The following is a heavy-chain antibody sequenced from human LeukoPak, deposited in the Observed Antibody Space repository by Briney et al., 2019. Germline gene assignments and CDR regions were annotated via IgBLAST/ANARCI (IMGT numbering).Heavy chain of an antibody. CDR3: ARELWFADGGAFDI. CDR2: IHHTGNT. CDR1: GYSISSGYY. D-gene: IGHD3-10*01. V-gene: IGHV4-38-2*02. Sequence: SETLSLTCIVSGYSISSGYYWGWIRQSPGKGLEWIGSIHHTGNTYYNPSLKSRVAISVDTSKNQFSLKLSSVTAADTAVYYCARELWFADGGAFDIWGQGTMVIVSS. J-gene: IGHJ3*02.